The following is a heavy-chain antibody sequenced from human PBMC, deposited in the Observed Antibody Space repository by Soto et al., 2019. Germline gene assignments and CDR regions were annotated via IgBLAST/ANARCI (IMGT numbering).Heavy chain of an antibody. Sequence: QLQLQESGPGLVKPSETLSLTCTVSNGSISSNSHYWGWIRQPPGKGLEWIGSIYYSGSTYYNPSLKSRVTISVDTSKNQFSLKVTSVTAADTAVYYCARHAGASGSYPPGLHWGQGTLVSVSS. CDR2: IYYSGST. J-gene: IGHJ4*02. V-gene: IGHV4-39*01. CDR3: ARHAGASGSYPPGLH. CDR1: NGSISSNSHY. D-gene: IGHD1-26*01.